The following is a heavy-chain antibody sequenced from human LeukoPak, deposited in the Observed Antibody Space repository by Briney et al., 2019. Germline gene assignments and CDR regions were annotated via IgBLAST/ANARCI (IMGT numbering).Heavy chain of an antibody. J-gene: IGHJ5*02. Sequence: PGGSLRLSCAASGFTFSSYWMSWVRQAPGKGLEWVDNIKKDGSEKYYVDSVKGRFTISRDNAKNSLYLQMNSLRADDTAVYYCARDIVGATLSWGQGTLVTVSS. CDR3: ARDIVGATLS. D-gene: IGHD1-26*01. V-gene: IGHV3-7*05. CDR2: IKKDGSEK. CDR1: GFTFSSYW.